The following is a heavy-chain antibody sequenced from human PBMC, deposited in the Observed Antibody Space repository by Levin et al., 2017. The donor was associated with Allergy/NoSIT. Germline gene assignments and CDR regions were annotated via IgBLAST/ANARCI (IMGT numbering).Heavy chain of an antibody. V-gene: IGHV3-21*01. CDR3: ARDPAGYDSSGYYSRVAFDV. CDR2: IGSANNYI. CDR1: GFTFSTYS. Sequence: LSLTCAASGFTFSTYSMNWVRQAPGKGLEWVSSIGSANNYIYYADSVKGRFTISRDNAKNSLYLQMNSLGAEDTAVYYCARDPAGYDSSGYYSRVAFDVWGQGTMVTVSS. D-gene: IGHD3-22*01. J-gene: IGHJ3*01.